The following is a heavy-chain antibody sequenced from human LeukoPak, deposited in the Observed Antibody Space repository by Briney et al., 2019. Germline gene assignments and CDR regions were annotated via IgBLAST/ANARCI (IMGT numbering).Heavy chain of an antibody. V-gene: IGHV3-33*08. CDR3: ARVGGYYSDY. CDR2: IWYHGNDE. CDR1: GITVSANY. J-gene: IGHJ4*02. Sequence: PGGSLRLSCAASGITVSANYMSWVRQAPGKGLEWVALIWYHGNDEDYVDSVKGRFTISRDNSKNMVYLQMNSLRAEDTAVYYCARVGGYYSDYWGQGTLVTVSS. D-gene: IGHD3-3*01.